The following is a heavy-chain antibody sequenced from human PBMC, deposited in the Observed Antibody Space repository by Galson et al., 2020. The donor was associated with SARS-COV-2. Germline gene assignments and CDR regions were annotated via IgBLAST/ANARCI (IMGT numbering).Heavy chain of an antibody. CDR3: ARDLKVDDFWSGYYFGAPYYYYYGMDV. J-gene: IGHJ6*02. V-gene: IGHV3-74*01. CDR2: INSDGSST. CDR1: GFTFSSYW. D-gene: IGHD3-3*01. Sequence: GGSPRLSCAASGFTFSSYWMHWVRQAPGKGLVWVSRINSDGSSTSYADSVKGRFTISRDNAKNTLYLQMNSLRAEDTAVYYCARDLKVDDFWSGYYFGAPYYYYYGMDVWGQGTTVTVSS.